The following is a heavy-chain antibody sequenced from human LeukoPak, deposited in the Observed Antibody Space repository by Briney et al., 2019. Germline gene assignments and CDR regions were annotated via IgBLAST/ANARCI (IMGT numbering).Heavy chain of an antibody. V-gene: IGHV4-59*01. D-gene: IGHD3-3*01. CDR2: IYYSGST. Sequence: PSETLSLTCTVSGGYISSNYWSWIRQPPGKGLEYIGNIYYSGSTNYNPSLKSRVTISVDTSKNRFSLKLSSVTAADTAVYYCARAYFGVVTEAEDYYYYMDVWGKGTTVTVSS. J-gene: IGHJ6*03. CDR1: GGYISSNY. CDR3: ARAYFGVVTEAEDYYYYMDV.